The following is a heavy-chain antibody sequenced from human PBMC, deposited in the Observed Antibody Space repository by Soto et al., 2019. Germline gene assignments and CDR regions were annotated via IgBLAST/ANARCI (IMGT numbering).Heavy chain of an antibody. CDR1: GFTFSTYG. Sequence: QVHLVESGGGVVQPGRSLRLSCAASGFTFSTYGMHWVRQAPGKGLEWVALIWNHGREDSYADSVKGRFTISRDNSKNTRYLQLNKLRADDTAVYYCVRGPWLRGDVTSFDYWGQGTLVTLSS. J-gene: IGHJ4*02. CDR2: IWNHGRED. CDR3: VRGPWLRGDVTSFDY. D-gene: IGHD5-12*01. V-gene: IGHV3-33*01.